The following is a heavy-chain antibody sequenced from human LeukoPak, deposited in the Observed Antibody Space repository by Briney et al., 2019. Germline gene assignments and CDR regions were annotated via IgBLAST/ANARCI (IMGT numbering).Heavy chain of an antibody. CDR1: GFTFSSYW. Sequence: GGSLRLSCAASGFTFSSYWMHWVRQAPGKGLVWVSRINRDGSSTSYADSVKGRFTISRDNAKNTLYLQMNSLRAEDTAVYYCAREGIQLWHYYFDYWGQGTLVTDSS. J-gene: IGHJ4*02. CDR2: INRDGSST. V-gene: IGHV3-74*01. CDR3: AREGIQLWHYYFDY. D-gene: IGHD5-18*01.